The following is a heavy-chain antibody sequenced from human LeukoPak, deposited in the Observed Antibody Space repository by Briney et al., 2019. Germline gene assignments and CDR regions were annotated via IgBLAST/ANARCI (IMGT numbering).Heavy chain of an antibody. J-gene: IGHJ4*02. CDR2: ISSSGSTI. Sequence: GGSLRLPCAASGFTFDDYGMSWARQAPGKGLEWVSYISSSGSTIYYADSVKGRFTISRDNAKNSLYLQMNSLRAEDTAVYYCARAEDYYDSLGYYLGYWGQGTLVTVSS. CDR1: GFTFDDYG. D-gene: IGHD3-22*01. V-gene: IGHV3-48*03. CDR3: ARAEDYYDSLGYYLGY.